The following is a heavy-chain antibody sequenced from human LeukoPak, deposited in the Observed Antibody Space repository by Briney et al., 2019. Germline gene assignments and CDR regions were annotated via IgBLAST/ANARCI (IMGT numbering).Heavy chain of an antibody. CDR1: GFTFSSYW. CDR2: IKQDGSEK. V-gene: IGHV3-7*01. D-gene: IGHD2-2*01. CDR3: ARDRPFYVVVPAALNWFDP. J-gene: IGHJ5*01. Sequence: GGSLRLSCAASGFTFSSYWMSWVRQAPGKGLEWVANIKQDGSEKYYVDSVKGRFTISRDNAKNSLYLQMNSLRAEDTAVYYCARDRPFYVVVPAALNWFDPWGQGTTVTVSS.